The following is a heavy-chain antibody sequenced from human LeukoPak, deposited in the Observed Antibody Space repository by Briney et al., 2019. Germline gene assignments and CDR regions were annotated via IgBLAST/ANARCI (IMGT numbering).Heavy chain of an antibody. D-gene: IGHD3-10*01. J-gene: IGHJ4*02. CDR3: TTDWFFQ. CDR1: GGSISSYY. CDR2: IKRTTEGGTT. Sequence: ETLSLTCTVSGGSISSYYWSWIRQPAGKGLEWVGRIKRTTEGGTTEYAALVNGRFTISRDDSKNMLFLQMSSLKIEDTAVYYCTTDWFFQWGQGTLVTVSS. V-gene: IGHV3-15*01.